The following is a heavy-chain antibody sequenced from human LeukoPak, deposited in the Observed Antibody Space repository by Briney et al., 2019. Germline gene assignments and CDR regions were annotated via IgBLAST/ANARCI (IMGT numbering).Heavy chain of an antibody. CDR1: GGSINNGGYY. Sequence: SETLSLTCTVSGGSINNGGYYWSWIRQHPGKGLEWIGYIYYSGSSYYNPSLRSRVTISVDTSKNHFSLKLSSVTAADTAVYYCARNREGYNSFDYGAQGPLVTVSS. J-gene: IGHJ4*02. CDR2: IYYSGSS. V-gene: IGHV4-31*03. CDR3: ARNREGYNSFDY. D-gene: IGHD5-24*01.